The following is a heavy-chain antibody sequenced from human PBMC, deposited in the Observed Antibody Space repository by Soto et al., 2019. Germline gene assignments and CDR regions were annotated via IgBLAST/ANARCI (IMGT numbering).Heavy chain of an antibody. D-gene: IGHD2-15*01. CDR2: ISANNGNT. V-gene: IGHV1-18*01. Sequence: AASVKVSCKASGYTFTSYGIRWVRQAPGQGLEWMGWISANNGNTNYAQKLQGRVTMTTDTSTSTAYMQLRSLRSDDTAVYYCARGPRVLARIYSCFEYWRRRTLVA. J-gene: IGHJ4*02. CDR3: ARGPRVLARIYSCFEY. CDR1: GYTFTSYG.